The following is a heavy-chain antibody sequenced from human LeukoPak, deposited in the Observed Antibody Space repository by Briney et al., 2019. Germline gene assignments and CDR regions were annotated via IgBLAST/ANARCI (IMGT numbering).Heavy chain of an antibody. J-gene: IGHJ5*02. D-gene: IGHD2-2*01. CDR1: GYTFTGYG. V-gene: IGHV1-18*01. CDR2: ISAYNGNT. CDR3: ARDIVVVPAAMPGNWFDP. Sequence: GASVKVSCKASGYTFTGYGISWVRQAPGQGLEWMGWISAYNGNTNYAQKLQGRVTMTTDTSTSTAYMELRSLRSDDTAGYYCARDIVVVPAAMPGNWFDPWGQGTLVTVSS.